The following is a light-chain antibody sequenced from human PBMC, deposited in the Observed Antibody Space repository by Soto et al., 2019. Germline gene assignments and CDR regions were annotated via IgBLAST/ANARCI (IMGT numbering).Light chain of an antibody. Sequence: EIVLKQSPGSRSFSPGDRANLYCMSSQTVTSYYLAWYQQRRGQAPRLLIYGSASRAAGIPDRFSGSGSGTDFTLTISSLEPEDFAVYYCHKYVTSPINFGQGQRRAIK. CDR3: HKYVTSPIN. CDR2: GSA. CDR1: QTVTSYY. J-gene: IGKJ5*01. V-gene: IGKV3-20*01.